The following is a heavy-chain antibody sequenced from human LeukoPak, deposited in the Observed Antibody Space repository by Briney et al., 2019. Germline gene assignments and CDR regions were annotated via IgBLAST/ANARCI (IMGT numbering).Heavy chain of an antibody. CDR1: GGSISGYY. CDR3: AKVYSYGYGRGDYFDY. CDR2: MYYTGST. D-gene: IGHD5-18*01. V-gene: IGHV4-59*01. J-gene: IGHJ4*02. Sequence: SETLSLTCTVSGGSISGYYWSWIRQPPGKGLEWIGYMYYTGSTNYNPSLKSRVAISVDTSKSQFSLNLASVTSADTAIYYCAKVYSYGYGRGDYFDYWGQGTLVTVSS.